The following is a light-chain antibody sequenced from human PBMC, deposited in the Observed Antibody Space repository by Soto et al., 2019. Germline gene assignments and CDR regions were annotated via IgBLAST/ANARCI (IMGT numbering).Light chain of an antibody. CDR2: EVS. CDR1: SSDVGAYNF. V-gene: IGLV2-14*01. CDR3: YSYTTSSTYV. Sequence: QSALTQPASVSGSPGQSITSSCTGTSSDVGAYNFVSWYQLHPGTAPKLMIYEVSNRPSGASNRFSGSKSGNTASLTISGLQTEDEADYYCYSYTTSSTYVFGTGTKVTVL. J-gene: IGLJ1*01.